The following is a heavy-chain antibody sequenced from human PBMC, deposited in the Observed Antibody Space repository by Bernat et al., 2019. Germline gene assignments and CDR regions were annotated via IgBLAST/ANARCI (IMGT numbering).Heavy chain of an antibody. CDR2: INSDGSST. V-gene: IGHV3-74*01. CDR3: ARVRATVTTWWFDP. D-gene: IGHD4-17*01. J-gene: IGHJ5*02. Sequence: EVQLVKSGGGLVQPGGSLRLSCAASGFTFSSYWMHWVRQAPGKGLVWVSRINSDGSSTSYADSVKGRFTISGDNAKNTLYLQMNSLRAEDTAVYYCARVRATVTTWWFDPWGQGTLVTVSS. CDR1: GFTFSSYW.